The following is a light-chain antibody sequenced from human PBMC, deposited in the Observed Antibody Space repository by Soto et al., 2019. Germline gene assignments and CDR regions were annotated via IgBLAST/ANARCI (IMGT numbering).Light chain of an antibody. J-gene: IGLJ1*01. CDR1: SSNIGSNT. CDR2: NNN. CDR3: AAWDDSLNAYV. Sequence: QSVLTQPPSASGTPGQRVTISCSGSSSNIGSNTVNWYQQLPGTAPKLLIHNNNQRPSGVPDRFSGSKSGTSDSLDISGLQSEDEADYYCAAWDDSLNAYVFGTG. V-gene: IGLV1-44*01.